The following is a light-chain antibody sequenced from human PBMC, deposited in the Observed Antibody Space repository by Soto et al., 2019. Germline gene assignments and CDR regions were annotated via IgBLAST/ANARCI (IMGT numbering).Light chain of an antibody. CDR3: QQYNSWPIT. Sequence: ETVMTQSPATLSVSPGERATLSCRASQSVTSNLAWYQQKPGQAPRLLIYGASTRATGIPARFSGSGSGTEFTLTISGLQSEDFAVYYCQQYNSWPITFGQGTRL. CDR2: GAS. V-gene: IGKV3-15*01. J-gene: IGKJ5*01. CDR1: QSVTSN.